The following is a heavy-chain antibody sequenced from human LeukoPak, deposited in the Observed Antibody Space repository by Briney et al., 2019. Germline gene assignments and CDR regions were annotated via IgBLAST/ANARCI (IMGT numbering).Heavy chain of an antibody. V-gene: IGHV3-9*01. J-gene: IGHJ3*02. CDR3: AQGSITMVRGVIISLDAFDI. D-gene: IGHD3-10*01. Sequence: GRSLRLSCAASGFTFDDYAMPWVRQAPGKGLEWVSGISWNSGSIGYADSVKGRFTISRDNAKNSLYLQMNSLRAEDTALYYCAQGSITMVRGVIISLDAFDIWGQGTMVTVSS. CDR2: ISWNSGSI. CDR1: GFTFDDYA.